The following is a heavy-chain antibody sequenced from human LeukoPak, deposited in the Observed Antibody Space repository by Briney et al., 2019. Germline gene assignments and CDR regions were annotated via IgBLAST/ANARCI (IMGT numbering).Heavy chain of an antibody. D-gene: IGHD3-10*01. J-gene: IGHJ5*02. Sequence: ASVKVSCKASGYTFTSYGISWVRQAPGQGLEWMGWISAYNGNTNYAQKLQGRVTMTTDTSTSTAYMELRSLRSDDTAVYYCARVVGWFGELLGENWFDPWGQGTLVTVSS. CDR3: ARVVGWFGELLGENWFDP. CDR1: GYTFTSYG. V-gene: IGHV1-18*01. CDR2: ISAYNGNT.